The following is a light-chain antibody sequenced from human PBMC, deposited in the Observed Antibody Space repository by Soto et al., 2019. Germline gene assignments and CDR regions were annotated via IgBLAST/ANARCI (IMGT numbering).Light chain of an antibody. J-gene: IGLJ3*02. CDR3: SSYTSSITLV. Sequence: QSALTQPASVSGSPGQSITISCTGPSSDVGGYNYVSWYQQHPGTAPKLLIYDVSNRPSGVSYRFSGSKSGNTASLTIFGLQAEDEADYYCSSYTSSITLVFGGGTKLTVL. CDR1: SSDVGGYNY. CDR2: DVS. V-gene: IGLV2-14*03.